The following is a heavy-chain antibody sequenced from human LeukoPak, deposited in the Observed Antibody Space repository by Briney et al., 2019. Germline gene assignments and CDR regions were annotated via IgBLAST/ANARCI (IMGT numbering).Heavy chain of an antibody. D-gene: IGHD2-21*01. Sequence: ASVKVSCKASGYTFTGYYMHWVRQAPGQGLEWMGWINPNSGGTNYAQKFQGRVTMTRDTSTSTAYMELSRLRSDDTAVYYCARGDSPQINFDYWGQGTLVTVSS. J-gene: IGHJ4*02. CDR3: ARGDSPQINFDY. CDR1: GYTFTGYY. CDR2: INPNSGGT. V-gene: IGHV1-2*02.